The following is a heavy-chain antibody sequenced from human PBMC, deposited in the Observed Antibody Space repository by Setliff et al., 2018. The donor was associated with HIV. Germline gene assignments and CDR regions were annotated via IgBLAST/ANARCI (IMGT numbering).Heavy chain of an antibody. CDR1: GGTFSGYA. Sequence: ASVKVSCKASGGTFSGYAISWLRQAPGQGLEWMGGIITMFGTANYAQRFQGRVTITADESTRTAYMELRSLKSDYTAMYFCARVRLQQLIRYDAFDIWGQGTMVTVSS. J-gene: IGHJ3*02. V-gene: IGHV1-69*13. D-gene: IGHD1-1*01. CDR2: IITMFGTA. CDR3: ARVRLQQLIRYDAFDI.